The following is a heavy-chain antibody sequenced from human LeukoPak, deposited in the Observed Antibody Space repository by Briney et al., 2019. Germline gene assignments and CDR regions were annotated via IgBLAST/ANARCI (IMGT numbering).Heavy chain of an antibody. J-gene: IGHJ4*02. CDR1: GFTFSSYW. CDR3: ARDWDSGGSCYSDY. D-gene: IGHD2-15*01. V-gene: IGHV3-7*01. CDR2: IKQDGSEK. Sequence: GRSLRLSCAASGFTFSSYWMSWVRQAPGKGLEWVANIKQDGSEKYYVDSVKGRFTISRDNAKNSLYLQMNSLRAEDTAVFYCARDWDSGGSCYSDYWGQGTLVTVSS.